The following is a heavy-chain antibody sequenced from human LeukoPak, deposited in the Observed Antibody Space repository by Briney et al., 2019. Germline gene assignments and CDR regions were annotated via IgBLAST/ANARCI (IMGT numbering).Heavy chain of an antibody. V-gene: IGHV3-7*01. CDR2: IKQDGRKK. CDR1: GFPFSSYW. D-gene: IGHD5-24*01. J-gene: IGHJ4*02. Sequence: GESLRLSCVVSGFPFSSYWMTWVRQAPGKGLEWVANIKQDGRKKSYVDSVKGRFTISRDNAKMSLYRQMSSLRAEDTAVYCCARGWLQSPFDYWGQGTLVTVTS. CDR3: ARGWLQSPFDY.